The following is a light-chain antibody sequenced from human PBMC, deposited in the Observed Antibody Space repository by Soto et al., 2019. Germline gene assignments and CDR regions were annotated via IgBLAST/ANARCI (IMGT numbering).Light chain of an antibody. Sequence: QAVVTQPPSVSGTPGQRVTISCSGSSSNIGNNYVYWYQQLPGTAPKLLIYRSSQRPSGVPDRFSGSKSGTSASLAISGLRSEDEADYFCAAWDDSLNGLWVFGGGTKLTVL. CDR2: RSS. CDR1: SSNIGNNY. CDR3: AAWDDSLNGLWV. V-gene: IGLV1-47*01. J-gene: IGLJ3*02.